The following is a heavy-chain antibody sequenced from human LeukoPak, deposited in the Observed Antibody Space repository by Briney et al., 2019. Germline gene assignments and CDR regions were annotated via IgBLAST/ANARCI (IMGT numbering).Heavy chain of an antibody. D-gene: IGHD6-19*01. Sequence: GRSLRLSCAGSGFIFNNYAMHWVRQPPGKGLEWVSGISWNSGSIDYADSVKGRFTISRNNAKNSLYLQMNSLRVEDTAFYYCAKDNRRHYTSGPNPDSLHWGQGALVTVSS. J-gene: IGHJ4*02. CDR3: AKDNRRHYTSGPNPDSLH. CDR2: ISWNSGSI. CDR1: GFIFNNYA. V-gene: IGHV3-9*01.